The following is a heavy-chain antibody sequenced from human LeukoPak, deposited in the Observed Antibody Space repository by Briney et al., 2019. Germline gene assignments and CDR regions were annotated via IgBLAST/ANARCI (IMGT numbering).Heavy chain of an antibody. D-gene: IGHD2-2*01. CDR2: IYYSGST. V-gene: IGHV4-39*01. Sequence: PSETLSLTCTVSGGSISSSSYYWGWIRQPPGKGLEWIGSIYYSGSTYYNPSLKSRVTISVDTSKNQFSLKPSSVTAADTAVYYCARLWDVVVPAATGWFDPWGQGTLVTVSS. CDR1: GGSISSSSYY. J-gene: IGHJ5*02. CDR3: ARLWDVVVPAATGWFDP.